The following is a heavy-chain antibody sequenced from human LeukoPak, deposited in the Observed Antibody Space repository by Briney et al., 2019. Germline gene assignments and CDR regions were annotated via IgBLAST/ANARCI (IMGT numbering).Heavy chain of an antibody. CDR2: IYYSGST. V-gene: IGHV4-59*12. CDR1: GGSISSYY. J-gene: IGHJ6*02. Sequence: SETLSLTCTVSGGSISSYYWSWIRQPPGKGLEWIGYIYYSGSTNYNPSLKSRVTISEDTSKNQFSLKLSSVTAADTAVYYCAGVVRYYYGMDVWGQGTTVTVSS. CDR3: AGVVRYYYGMDV. D-gene: IGHD3-22*01.